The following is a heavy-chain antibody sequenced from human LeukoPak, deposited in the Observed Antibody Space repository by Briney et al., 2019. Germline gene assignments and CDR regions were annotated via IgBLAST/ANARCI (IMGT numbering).Heavy chain of an antibody. D-gene: IGHD3-9*01. Sequence: SETLSLTCTVSGGSISSYYWSWIRQPPGKGLEWIGYVYYSGSTNYNPSLKSRVTISVDTSKNQFSLKLSSVTAADTAVYYCARDTKSTYYDILTGYYNPFYGMDVWGQGTTVTVSS. CDR3: ARDTKSTYYDILTGYYNPFYGMDV. CDR1: GGSISSYY. J-gene: IGHJ6*02. V-gene: IGHV4-59*01. CDR2: VYYSGST.